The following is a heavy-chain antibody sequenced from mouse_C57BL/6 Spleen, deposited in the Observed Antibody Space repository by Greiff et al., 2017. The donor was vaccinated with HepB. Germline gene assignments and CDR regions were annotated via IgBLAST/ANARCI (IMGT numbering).Heavy chain of an antibody. J-gene: IGHJ3*01. CDR3: ARRALLQLGRFAY. V-gene: IGHV1-42*01. Sequence: LPQSGPELVKPGASVKISCKASGYSFTGYYMNWVKQSPEKSLEWIGEINPSTGGNTYNQKFKAKATLTVDKSSSTAYMQLQSLTSEDSAVYDCARRALLQLGRFAYWGQGTLVTVSA. CDR1: GYSFTGYY. CDR2: INPSTGGN. D-gene: IGHD4-1*02.